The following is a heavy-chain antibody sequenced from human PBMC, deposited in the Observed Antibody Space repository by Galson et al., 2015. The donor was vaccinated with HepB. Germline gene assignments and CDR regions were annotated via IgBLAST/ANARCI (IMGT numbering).Heavy chain of an antibody. CDR1: GFIFRHHA. J-gene: IGHJ5*02. D-gene: IGHD3-16*01. CDR2: INGRGSTR. CDR3: VKEGSWFGGDWFDP. Sequence: SLRLSCAGSGFIFRHHAMAWIRQAPGKGLEWVSGINGRGSTRSYSDAVKGRFSISRDNSKDTAFLQMDNLRAEDTAAYYCVKEGSWFGGDWFDPWGQGALVTVS. V-gene: IGHV3-23*01.